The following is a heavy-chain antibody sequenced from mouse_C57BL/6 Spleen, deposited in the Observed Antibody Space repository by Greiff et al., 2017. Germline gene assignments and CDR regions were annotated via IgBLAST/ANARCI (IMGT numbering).Heavy chain of an antibody. D-gene: IGHD2-1*01. CDR2: INPNNGGT. CDR1: GYTFTDYY. V-gene: IGHV1-26*01. Sequence: EVQLQQSGPELVKPGASVKISCKASGYTFTDYYMNWVKQSHGKSLEWIGDINPNNGGTSYNQKFKGKATLTVDKSSSTAYMELRSLTSEDSAVNYCARDGNYAYWGQGTTLTVSS. CDR3: ARDGNYAY. J-gene: IGHJ2*01.